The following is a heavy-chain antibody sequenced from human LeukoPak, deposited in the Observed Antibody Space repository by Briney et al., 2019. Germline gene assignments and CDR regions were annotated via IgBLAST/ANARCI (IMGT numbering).Heavy chain of an antibody. J-gene: IGHJ4*02. Sequence: GASVKVSCKASGYTFTGYYMHWVRQAPGQGLEWMGWINLNSGGTNYAQKFQGRVTMTRDTSISTAYMELSRLRSDDTAVYYCARVTAMVKATMIVVSRGLGYWGQGTLVTVSS. CDR3: ARVTAMVKATMIVVSRGLGY. V-gene: IGHV1-2*02. CDR2: INLNSGGT. D-gene: IGHD3-22*01. CDR1: GYTFTGYY.